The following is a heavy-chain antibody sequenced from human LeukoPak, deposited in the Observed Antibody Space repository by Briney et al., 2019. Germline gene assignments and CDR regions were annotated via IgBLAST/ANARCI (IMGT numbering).Heavy chain of an antibody. CDR1: GFTFSDYC. CDR3: ARVRWAAQEMDV. CDR2: ISSSGSTI. D-gene: IGHD5-24*01. J-gene: IGHJ6*04. V-gene: IGHV3-11*01. Sequence: PGGSLRLSCAASGFTFSDYCMSWIRQAPGKGLEWVSYISSSGSTIYYADSVKGRFTISRDNAKNSLYLQMNSLRAEDTAVYYCARVRWAAQEMDVWGKGTTVTVSS.